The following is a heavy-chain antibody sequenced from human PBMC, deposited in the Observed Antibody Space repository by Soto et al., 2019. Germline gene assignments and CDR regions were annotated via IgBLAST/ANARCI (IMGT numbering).Heavy chain of an antibody. CDR1: GFTFSDYY. CDR3: AREDYDILTGPGGDFDY. Sequence: GGSMRLSCAASGFTFSDYYMSWIRQDPGKGLEWVSYISSSGSTIYYADSVKGRFTISRDNAKNSLYLQMNSLRAEDTAVYYCAREDYDILTGPGGDFDYWGQGTLVTVSS. V-gene: IGHV3-11*01. J-gene: IGHJ4*02. D-gene: IGHD3-9*01. CDR2: ISSSGSTI.